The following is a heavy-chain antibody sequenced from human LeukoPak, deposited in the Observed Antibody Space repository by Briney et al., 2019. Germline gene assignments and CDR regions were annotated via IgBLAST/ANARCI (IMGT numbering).Heavy chain of an antibody. D-gene: IGHD3-10*01. J-gene: IGHJ4*02. Sequence: ESLKISCQGSGYNFANYWIGWVRQLPGKGLEWMGIIYPGDSDTRYSPSFQGQVTISADKSISTAYLQWSSLKASDTAMYYCARLRNYYGWVDYWGQGTLVTVSS. CDR2: IYPGDSDT. CDR1: GYNFANYW. V-gene: IGHV5-51*01. CDR3: ARLRNYYGWVDY.